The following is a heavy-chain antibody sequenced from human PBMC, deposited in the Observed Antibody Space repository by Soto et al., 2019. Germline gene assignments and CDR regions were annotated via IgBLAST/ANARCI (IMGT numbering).Heavy chain of an antibody. CDR2: INPSGTST. J-gene: IGHJ5*02. CDR3: GGERPGGGWIGP. V-gene: IGHV1-46*03. D-gene: IGHD2-15*01. Sequence: QVQLVQSGAEVKPPGASVTVSCEASGYSFSSYDIHWLRQTPEQGHEWMGLINPSGTSTNYARKFQCRVTMTRYTASSTVYRGLGEQRAEITAVYYCGGERPGGGWIGPWGQGTLVTVS. CDR1: GYSFSSYD.